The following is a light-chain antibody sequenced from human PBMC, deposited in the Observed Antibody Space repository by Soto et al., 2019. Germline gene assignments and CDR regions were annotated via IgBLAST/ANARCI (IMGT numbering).Light chain of an antibody. Sequence: QSVLTQPPSASGTPGQRVTISCSGSSSNIGSNTVNWYQQLPGTAPKLLICSNNQRPSGVPDRFSGSKSGTSASLAISGLQSEDEADYYCAAWDDSLNGYVFGTGTKLTVL. CDR1: SSNIGSNT. V-gene: IGLV1-44*01. CDR2: SNN. CDR3: AAWDDSLNGYV. J-gene: IGLJ1*01.